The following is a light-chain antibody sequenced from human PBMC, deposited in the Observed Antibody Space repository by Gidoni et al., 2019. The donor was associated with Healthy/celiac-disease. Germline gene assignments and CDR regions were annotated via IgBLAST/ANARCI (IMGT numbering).Light chain of an antibody. V-gene: IGKV1-5*01. Sequence: DIQMTQSPSTLSASVGDRVTITCRASQSIGSWLAWYQQKPGKVPSRFSGTRSGTEFTLAISSLQPDDFATYYCQQYYNSWTFGQGTKVEIK. CDR3: QQYYNSWT. CDR1: QSIGSW. J-gene: IGKJ1*01.